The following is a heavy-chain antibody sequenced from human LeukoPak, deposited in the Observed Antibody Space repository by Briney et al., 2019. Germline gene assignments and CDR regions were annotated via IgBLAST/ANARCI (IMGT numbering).Heavy chain of an antibody. CDR3: ARGFHDILTGYYNVGTNWFDP. D-gene: IGHD3-9*01. Sequence: SETLSLTCAVYGGSFSGYYWSWIRQPPGKGLEWIGEINHSGSTNYNPSLKSRVTISVDTSKNQFSLKLSSVTAADTAVYYCARGFHDILTGYYNVGTNWFDPWGQGTLVTVSS. V-gene: IGHV4-34*01. CDR1: GGSFSGYY. J-gene: IGHJ5*02. CDR2: INHSGST.